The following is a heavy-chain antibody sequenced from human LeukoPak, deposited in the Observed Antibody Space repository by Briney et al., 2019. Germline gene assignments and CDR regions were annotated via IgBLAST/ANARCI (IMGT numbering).Heavy chain of an antibody. CDR3: ATSKKKYDFWSGYSVTGYYYYYGMDV. D-gene: IGHD3-3*01. J-gene: IGHJ6*02. V-gene: IGHV1-24*01. CDR2: FDPEDGET. CDR1: GYTPTELS. Sequence: ASVKVSCKVSGYTPTELSMHWVRQAPGKGLEWMGGFDPEDGETIYAQKFQGRVTMTEDTSTDTAYMELSSLRSEDTAVYYCATSKKKYDFWSGYSVTGYYYYYGMDVWGQGTTVTVSS.